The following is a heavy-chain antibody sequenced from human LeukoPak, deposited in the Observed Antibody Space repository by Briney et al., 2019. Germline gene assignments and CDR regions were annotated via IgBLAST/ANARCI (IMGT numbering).Heavy chain of an antibody. CDR1: GFTFGSYA. Sequence: GGSLRLSCAASGFTFGSYAIHWVRQAPGQGLEWVAVISYDASDKVYSDSVKGRLTISRDNSKNTVYLQMNSLRPEDTAVYYCARDRGPGWFDPWGQGTQVTVSS. V-gene: IGHV3-30*14. D-gene: IGHD3-10*01. CDR2: ISYDASDK. J-gene: IGHJ5*02. CDR3: ARDRGPGWFDP.